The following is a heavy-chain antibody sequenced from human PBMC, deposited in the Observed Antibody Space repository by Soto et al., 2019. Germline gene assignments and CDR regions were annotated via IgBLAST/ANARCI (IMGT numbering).Heavy chain of an antibody. V-gene: IGHV3-30-3*01. J-gene: IGHJ4*02. D-gene: IGHD5-18*01. CDR3: ARDLRHSYGYLEVDDY. CDR1: GFTFSSYA. CDR2: ISYDGSNK. Sequence: QVQLVESGGGVVQPGRSLRLSCAASGFTFSSYAMHWVRQAAGKGLEWVAVISYDGSNKYYADSVKGRFTISRDNSKNTLYLQMNSLRAEDTAVYYCARDLRHSYGYLEVDDYWGQGTLVTVSS.